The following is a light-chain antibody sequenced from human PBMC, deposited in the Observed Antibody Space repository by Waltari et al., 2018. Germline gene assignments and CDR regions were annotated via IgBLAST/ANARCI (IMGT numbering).Light chain of an antibody. J-gene: IGLJ2*01. CDR1: SSNIGAGYD. Sequence: QSVLTQPPSVSGAPGQRVTISCTGSSSNIGAGYDVHWYQQLPGTAPKLLIYGKRNRAAGVPDRFSGAKSGTSASLASTGRQAEDEADYYCQSYDSSLSVVVFGGGTKLTVL. V-gene: IGLV1-40*01. CDR2: GKR. CDR3: QSYDSSLSVVV.